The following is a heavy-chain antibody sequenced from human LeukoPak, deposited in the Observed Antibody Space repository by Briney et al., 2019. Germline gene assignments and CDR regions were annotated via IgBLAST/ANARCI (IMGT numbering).Heavy chain of an antibody. V-gene: IGHV4-4*07. CDR2: IYSSGST. CDR3: ARPLRYSSSWYPFYYYYMDV. Sequence: SETLSLTCTVSGGSISSYYWSWIRQPAGKGLEWIGRIYSSGSTDYNPSLKSRVTMSVDTSKNEFSLKLRSVTAADTAVYYCARPLRYSSSWYPFYYYYMDVWGKGTTVTVSS. CDR1: GGSISSYY. D-gene: IGHD6-13*01. J-gene: IGHJ6*03.